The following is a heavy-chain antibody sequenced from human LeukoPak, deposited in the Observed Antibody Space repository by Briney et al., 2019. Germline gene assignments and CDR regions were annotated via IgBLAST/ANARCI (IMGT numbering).Heavy chain of an antibody. J-gene: IGHJ4*02. D-gene: IGHD3-3*01. CDR2: ISSSGRPI. Sequence: PGGSLRLSCAASGFTFRSYEMNWVRQAPGKGLEWVSYISSSGRPIFYADSVKGRFTISRDNAKNSLYLQMNSLRVEDTAVYYCARVRDFFGYWGQGTLVTVSS. V-gene: IGHV3-48*03. CDR3: ARVRDFFGY. CDR1: GFTFRSYE.